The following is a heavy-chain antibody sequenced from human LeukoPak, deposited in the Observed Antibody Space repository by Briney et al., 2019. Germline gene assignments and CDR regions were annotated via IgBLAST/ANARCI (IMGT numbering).Heavy chain of an antibody. Sequence: GGSLRLSCAASGFTFSSYSMNWVRQAPGKGLEWVSYISSSSSTIYYTDSVKGRFTISRDNAKKSLYLQMNSLRAEDTAVYYCARVGYYDFWSGTLKDYYMDVWGKGTTVTVSS. J-gene: IGHJ6*03. CDR2: ISSSSSTI. CDR3: ARVGYYDFWSGTLKDYYMDV. CDR1: GFTFSSYS. D-gene: IGHD3-3*01. V-gene: IGHV3-48*01.